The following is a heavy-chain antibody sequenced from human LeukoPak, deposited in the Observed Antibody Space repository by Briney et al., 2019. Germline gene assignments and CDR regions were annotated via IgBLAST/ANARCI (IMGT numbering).Heavy chain of an antibody. J-gene: IGHJ6*02. CDR2: ISYDGSNK. V-gene: IGHV3-30*18. D-gene: IGHD1-14*01. CDR3: AKGPPLPTPPGTSYSYYGMDV. Sequence: GGSLRLSCAASGFTFSSYGMHWVRQAPGKGLEWVAVISYDGSNKYYADSVKGRFTISRDNSKNTLYLQMNSLRAEDTAVYYCAKGPPLPTPPGTSYSYYGMDVWGQGTTVTVSS. CDR1: GFTFSSYG.